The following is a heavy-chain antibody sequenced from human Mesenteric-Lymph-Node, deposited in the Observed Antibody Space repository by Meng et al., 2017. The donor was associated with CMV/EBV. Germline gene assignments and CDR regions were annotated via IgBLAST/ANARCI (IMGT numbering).Heavy chain of an antibody. J-gene: IGHJ6*02. Sequence: GESLKISCVGSGFTFSTYWMTWVRQAPGKGLEWVANIKQDGSEKYYVDSVKGRFTISRDNAKNSLYLQMNRLRAEDTAVYYCARDGVVPAADYHYIGMDVWGQGTTVTVSS. D-gene: IGHD2-2*01. CDR2: IKQDGSEK. CDR1: GFTFSTYW. V-gene: IGHV3-7*01. CDR3: ARDGVVPAADYHYIGMDV.